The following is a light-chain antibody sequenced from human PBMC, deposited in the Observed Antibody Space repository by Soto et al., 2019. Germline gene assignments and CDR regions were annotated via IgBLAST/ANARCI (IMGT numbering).Light chain of an antibody. CDR3: QQYGSSWT. CDR1: QSISSSY. V-gene: IGKV3-20*01. Sequence: EIVLTQSPGTLSLSPGERATLSCRAGQSISSSYLAWYQQKPGQAPRLLIYSASSRATGIPDRFSGSGSGTDFTLTISRLEPEDFAVYYCQQYGSSWTFGQGTKVEIK. J-gene: IGKJ1*01. CDR2: SAS.